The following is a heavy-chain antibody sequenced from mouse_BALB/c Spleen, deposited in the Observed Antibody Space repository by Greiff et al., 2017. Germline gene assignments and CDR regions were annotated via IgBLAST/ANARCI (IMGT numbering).Heavy chain of an antibody. J-gene: IGHJ4*01. V-gene: IGHV3-6*02. Sequence: EVQLQESGPGLVKPSQSLSLTCSVTGYSITSGYYWNWIRQFPGNKLEWMGYISYDGSNNYNPSLKNRISITRDTSKNQFFLKLNSVTTEDTATYYCARGYYDYEGYAMDYWGQGTSVTVSS. CDR2: ISYDGSN. D-gene: IGHD2-4*01. CDR3: ARGYYDYEGYAMDY. CDR1: GYSITSGYY.